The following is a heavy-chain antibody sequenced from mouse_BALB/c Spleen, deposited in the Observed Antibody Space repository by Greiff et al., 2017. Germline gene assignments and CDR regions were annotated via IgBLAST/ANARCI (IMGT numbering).Heavy chain of an antibody. CDR2: ISSGGSYT. V-gene: IGHV5-9-4*01. J-gene: IGHJ3*01. D-gene: IGHD3-1*01. CDR3: ARDRAARATGFAY. Sequence: EVQLVESGGGLVKPGGSLKLSCAASGFTFSSYAMSWVRQSPEKRLEWVAEISSGGSYTYYPDTVTGRFTISRDNAKNTLYLEMSSLRSEDTAMYYCARDRAARATGFAYWGQGTLVTVSA. CDR1: GFTFSSYA.